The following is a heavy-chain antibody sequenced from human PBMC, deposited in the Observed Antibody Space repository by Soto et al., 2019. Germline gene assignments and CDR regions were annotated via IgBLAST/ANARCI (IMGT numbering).Heavy chain of an antibody. CDR3: AREDDYGYRYINYGLDV. CDR2: ISFDGTKK. V-gene: IGHV3-30-3*01. Sequence: LRVSCAASGFTFNIYALHWVRQAPGKCLESVAVISFDGTKKYYSDSVKGRFTISRDNLKNTLYLQMNNLRVEDAALYFCAREDDYGYRYINYGLDVWGQGTTVTVSS. D-gene: IGHD4-17*01. CDR1: GFTFNIYA. J-gene: IGHJ6*02.